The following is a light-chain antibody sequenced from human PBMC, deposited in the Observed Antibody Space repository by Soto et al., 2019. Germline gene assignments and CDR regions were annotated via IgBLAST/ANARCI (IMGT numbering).Light chain of an antibody. V-gene: IGKV1-5*01. CDR2: DAS. CDR3: QQYSSYWT. J-gene: IGKJ1*01. Sequence: DIQMTQSPSTLSASVGDRVTITCRASQSISSWLAWYQQKPGKXPXXLIYDASSLESGVPSRFSGSGSGAEFTLTISSLQPDDFATYYCQQYSSYWTFAQGTKVDI. CDR1: QSISSW.